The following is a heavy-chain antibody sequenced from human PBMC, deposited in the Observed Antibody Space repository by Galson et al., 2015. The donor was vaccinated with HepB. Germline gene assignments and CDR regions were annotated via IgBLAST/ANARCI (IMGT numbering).Heavy chain of an antibody. CDR2: IIPILGIA. D-gene: IGHD3-9*01. V-gene: IGHV1-69*10. CDR1: GGTFSSYA. CDR3: ARDSEYEGTRTGWAAFDI. J-gene: IGHJ3*02. Sequence: SVKVSCKASGGTFSSYAISWVRQAPGQGLEWMGGIIPILGIANYAQKFQGRVTITADKSTSTAYMELSSLRSEDTAVYYCARDSEYEGTRTGWAAFDIWGQGTMVTVSS.